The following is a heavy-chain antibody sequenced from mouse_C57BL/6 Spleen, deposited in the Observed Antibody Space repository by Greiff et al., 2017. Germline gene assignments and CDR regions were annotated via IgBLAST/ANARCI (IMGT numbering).Heavy chain of an antibody. Sequence: VQLQQPGAELVRPGSSVKLSCKASGYTFTSYWMHWVKQRPIQGLEWIGNIDPSDSETHYNQKFKDKATLTVDKCSSTAYMQLSSLTSEDSAVYYCARSEGDGEFAYWGQGTLVTVSA. V-gene: IGHV1-52*01. CDR2: IDPSDSET. CDR1: GYTFTSYW. J-gene: IGHJ3*01. D-gene: IGHD3-3*01. CDR3: ARSEGDGEFAY.